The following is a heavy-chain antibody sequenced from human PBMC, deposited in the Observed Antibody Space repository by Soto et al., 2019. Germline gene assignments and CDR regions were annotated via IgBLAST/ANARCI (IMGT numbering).Heavy chain of an antibody. Sequence: EVQLVESGGGLVQPGGSLRLSCATSGFTFRNYWMHWVRQAPGMGLACVSRVHKDGGDTIYAGSVQGRFTVSRDNVKSRLYLQMNSLRVEDTGVYFCVSGTNELPGMDLWGQGTTVTVS. V-gene: IGHV3-74*01. CDR2: VHKDGGDT. CDR3: VSGTNELPGMDL. J-gene: IGHJ6*02. CDR1: GFTFRNYW. D-gene: IGHD1-1*01.